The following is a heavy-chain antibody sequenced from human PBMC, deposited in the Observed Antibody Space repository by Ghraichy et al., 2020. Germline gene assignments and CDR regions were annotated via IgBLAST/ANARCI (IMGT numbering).Heavy chain of an antibody. CDR2: ISANEAT. CDR3: ARLTGGLSTKRFDP. J-gene: IGHJ5*02. Sequence: SETLSLTCAVSGASVSRDGYSWSWIRQPPGKGLEWIGSISANEATSYNPSLKSRITVSLATWIRNEFSPTLQSVTAADTAIYFCARLTGGLSTKRFDPWGPGKMVTVSS. D-gene: IGHD1-26*01. CDR1: GASVSRDGYS. V-gene: IGHV4-30-2*01.